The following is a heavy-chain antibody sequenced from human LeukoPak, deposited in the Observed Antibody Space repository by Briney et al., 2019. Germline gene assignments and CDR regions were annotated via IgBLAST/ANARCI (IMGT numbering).Heavy chain of an antibody. J-gene: IGHJ4*02. CDR3: ASLGMATKGFNY. CDR2: IIPIFGTA. Sequence: ASVKVSCKASGGTFSSYAISWVRQAPGQGLEWMGGIIPIFGTANYAQKFQGRVTITADKSTSTAYMELSSLRSEDTAVYYCASLGMATKGFNYWGQGTLVTVSS. D-gene: IGHD5-24*01. V-gene: IGHV1-69*06. CDR1: GGTFSSYA.